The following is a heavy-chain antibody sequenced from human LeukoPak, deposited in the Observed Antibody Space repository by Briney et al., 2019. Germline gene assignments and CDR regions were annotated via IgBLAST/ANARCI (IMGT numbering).Heavy chain of an antibody. Sequence: GGSLRLSCAASGFTFSSYWMHWVRQAPGKGLVWVSRINSDGSNTNYADSVKGRFTISRDNAKNTLYLQMNSLRAEDTAVYYCARDWCSGGNCYLYYFDYWGQGTLVTVSS. CDR1: GFTFSSYW. CDR3: ARDWCSGGNCYLYYFDY. D-gene: IGHD2-15*01. J-gene: IGHJ4*02. CDR2: INSDGSNT. V-gene: IGHV3-74*01.